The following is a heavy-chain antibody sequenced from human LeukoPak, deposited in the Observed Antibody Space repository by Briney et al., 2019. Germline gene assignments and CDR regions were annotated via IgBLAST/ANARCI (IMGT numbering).Heavy chain of an antibody. CDR1: GYSFTTNW. V-gene: IGHV5-51*01. CDR3: ARPGYSSSLDY. Sequence: GESLKISCKGFGYSFTTNWIGWVRQMPGKGLEWMGIIFPSDSDTRHSPSFQGQVTISADKSTSTAYLQWSSLKASDTAMYYCARPGYSSSLDYWGQGTLVTVSS. D-gene: IGHD6-13*01. J-gene: IGHJ4*02. CDR2: IFPSDSDT.